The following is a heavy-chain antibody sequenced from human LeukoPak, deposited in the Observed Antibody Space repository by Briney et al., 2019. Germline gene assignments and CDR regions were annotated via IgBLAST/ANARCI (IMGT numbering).Heavy chain of an antibody. V-gene: IGHV3-74*01. CDR2: INSDGSST. Sequence: PGGSLRLFCAASGFTLSGNWMHWVGQAPGKGLVWVSRINSDGSSTSYADSVKGRFTISRDNAKNTLYLQMNSLRAEDTAVYYCARRDNKDYWGQGTLVTVSS. CDR1: GFTLSGNW. J-gene: IGHJ4*02. D-gene: IGHD2-15*01. CDR3: ARRDNKDY.